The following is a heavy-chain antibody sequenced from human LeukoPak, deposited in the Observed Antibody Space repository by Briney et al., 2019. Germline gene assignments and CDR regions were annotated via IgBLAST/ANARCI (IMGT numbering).Heavy chain of an antibody. CDR1: GFTFSTSS. Sequence: GGSVRLSCAASGFTFSTSSMHWVRQAPGKGPEWVSSISSGSTSIHYVDSVKGRFTISRDNAKNSLYLQMYSLGAEDTAVYYCARRARDAFDLWGQGTMVTVSP. CDR3: ARRARDAFDL. CDR2: ISSGSTSI. D-gene: IGHD4/OR15-4a*01. J-gene: IGHJ3*01. V-gene: IGHV3-21*01.